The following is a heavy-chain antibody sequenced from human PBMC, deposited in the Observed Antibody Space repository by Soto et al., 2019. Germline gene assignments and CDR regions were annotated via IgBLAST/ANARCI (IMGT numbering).Heavy chain of an antibody. Sequence: PGGSLRLSCAASGFTFSSYAMHWVRQAPGKGLEWVAVISYDGSNKYYADSVKGRFTISRDNSKNTLYLQMNSLRAEDTAVYYCARVLVPIAALDYWGQGTLVTVSS. CDR3: ARVLVPIAALDY. D-gene: IGHD6-6*01. J-gene: IGHJ4*02. CDR1: GFTFSSYA. CDR2: ISYDGSNK. V-gene: IGHV3-30-3*01.